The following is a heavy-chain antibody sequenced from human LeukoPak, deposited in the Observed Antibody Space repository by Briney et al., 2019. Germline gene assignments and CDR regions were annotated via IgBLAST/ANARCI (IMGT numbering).Heavy chain of an antibody. V-gene: IGHV4-38-2*02. CDR1: GYSISSGYY. Sequence: PSETLSLTCTVSGYSISSGYYWGWIRQPPGKGLEWIGSIYHSGSTYYNPSLKSRVTISVDTSKNQFSLKLSSVTAADTAVYYWARDHAQLWFGELFATQDNWSDPWRQGSLVTVSS. J-gene: IGHJ5*02. CDR3: ARDHAQLWFGELFATQDNWSDP. CDR2: IYHSGST. D-gene: IGHD3-10*01.